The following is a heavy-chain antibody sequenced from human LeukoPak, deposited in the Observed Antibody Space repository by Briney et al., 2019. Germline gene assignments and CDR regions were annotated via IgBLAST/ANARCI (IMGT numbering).Heavy chain of an antibody. CDR1: GGSISSYY. CDR3: ALLTGYSGSYADAFDI. CDR2: IYYSGST. D-gene: IGHD1-26*01. J-gene: IGHJ3*02. V-gene: IGHV4-39*07. Sequence: PSETLSLTCTVSGGSISSYYWSWIRQPPGKGLEWIGSIYYSGSTYYNPSLKSRVTISVDTSKNQFSLKLSSVTAADTAVYYCALLTGYSGSYADAFDIWGQGTMVTVSS.